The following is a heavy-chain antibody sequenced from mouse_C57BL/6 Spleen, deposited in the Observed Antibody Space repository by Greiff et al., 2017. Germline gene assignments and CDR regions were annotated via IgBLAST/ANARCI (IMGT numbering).Heavy chain of an antibody. CDR3: ARYDYVDY. CDR1: GFTFSSYG. CDR2: ISSGGSYT. Sequence: EVKLVESGGDLVKPGGSLKLSCAASGFTFSSYGMSWVRQTPDKRLEWVATISSGGSYTYYPDSVKGRFTISRDNAKNTLYLQMSSLKSEYTAMYYCARYDYVDYWGQGTTLTVSS. D-gene: IGHD2-4*01. J-gene: IGHJ2*01. V-gene: IGHV5-6*01.